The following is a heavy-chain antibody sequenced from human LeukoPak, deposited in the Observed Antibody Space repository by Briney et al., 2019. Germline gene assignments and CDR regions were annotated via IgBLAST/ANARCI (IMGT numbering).Heavy chain of an antibody. Sequence: GGSLRLSCAASGFTVSNNYINWVRQAPGKGLEWVSVIYSGGSTYYADSVKGRFTMSRDNSKNTVYLQMNSLRVDDTAVYYCARDAVTGYSSGWYKPFPFDYWGQGSLVTVSS. V-gene: IGHV3-53*01. CDR2: IYSGGST. CDR1: GFTVSNNY. CDR3: ARDAVTGYSSGWYKPFPFDY. J-gene: IGHJ4*02. D-gene: IGHD6-19*01.